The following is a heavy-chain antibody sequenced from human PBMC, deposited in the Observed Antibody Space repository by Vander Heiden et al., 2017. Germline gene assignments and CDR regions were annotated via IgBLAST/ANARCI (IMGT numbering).Heavy chain of an antibody. CDR3: ASENPYYYDSSGYRFDY. J-gene: IGHJ4*02. V-gene: IGHV3-11*01. Sequence: QVQLVESGGGLVKPGGSLRLSCAAPGFTFSDYYLSWIPQAPGKGLEWVSYISSSGSTIYYADSVKGRFTISRDNAKNSLYLQMNSLRAEDTAVYYCASENPYYYDSSGYRFDYWGQGTLVTVSS. CDR2: ISSSGSTI. D-gene: IGHD3-22*01. CDR1: GFTFSDYY.